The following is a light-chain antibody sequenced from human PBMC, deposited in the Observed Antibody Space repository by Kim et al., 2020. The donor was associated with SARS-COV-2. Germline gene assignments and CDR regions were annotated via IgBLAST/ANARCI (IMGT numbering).Light chain of an antibody. Sequence: SPGETATLSGRASQSISRALLAWYQQRPGQAPRLLMSGASIRATGIPDRFSGSGSGTDFTLTISRLETDDFAVYYCQQYGTTPLTFGGGTKVDIK. CDR2: GAS. CDR3: QQYGTTPLT. CDR1: QSISRAL. J-gene: IGKJ4*01. V-gene: IGKV3-20*01.